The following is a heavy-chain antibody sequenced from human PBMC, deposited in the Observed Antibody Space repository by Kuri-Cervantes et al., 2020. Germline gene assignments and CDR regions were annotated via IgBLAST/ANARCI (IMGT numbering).Heavy chain of an antibody. CDR2: IYYSGST. CDR1: GGSISSSSYY. V-gene: IGHV4-39*07. D-gene: IGHD2-15*01. Sequence: SETLSLTCTVSGGSISSSSYYWGWIRQPPGKGLEWIGSIYYSGSTYYNPSLKSRVTISVDTSKNQFSLKLSSVTAADTAVYYCARVVRYCSGGSCYSGWFDPWGQGTLVTVSS. J-gene: IGHJ5*02. CDR3: ARVVRYCSGGSCYSGWFDP.